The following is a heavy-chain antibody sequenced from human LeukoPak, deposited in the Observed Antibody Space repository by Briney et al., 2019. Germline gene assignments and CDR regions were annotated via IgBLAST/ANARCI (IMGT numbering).Heavy chain of an antibody. V-gene: IGHV4-38-2*01. D-gene: IGHD6-13*01. CDR2: IYHSGST. CDR3: ATLIAAAGSGPFDY. Sequence: SETPSLTCAVSGYSISSGYYWGWIRQPPGKGLEWIGSIYHSGSTYYNPSLKSRVTISVDTSKNQFSLKLSSVTAADTAVYYCATLIAAAGSGPFDYWGQGTLVTVSS. CDR1: GYSISSGYY. J-gene: IGHJ4*02.